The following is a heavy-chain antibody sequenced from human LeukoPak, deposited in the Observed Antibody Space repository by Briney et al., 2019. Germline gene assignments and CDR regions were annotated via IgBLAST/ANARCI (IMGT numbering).Heavy chain of an antibody. CDR3: ARPGGQRLVRFPLDS. CDR2: ISYDETNK. V-gene: IGHV3-30-3*01. J-gene: IGHJ5*01. D-gene: IGHD6-13*01. Sequence: GGSLRLSCAASGFTFSNYAIHWVRQAPDKGLEWVAVISYDETNKNYADSVKGRSTLSRDNSKNTVYVQMNSLRTKDTGVYYCARPGGQRLVRFPLDSWGPGTLVTVSS. CDR1: GFTFSNYA.